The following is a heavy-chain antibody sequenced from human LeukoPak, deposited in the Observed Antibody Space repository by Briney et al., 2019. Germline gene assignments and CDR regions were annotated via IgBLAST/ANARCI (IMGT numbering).Heavy chain of an antibody. V-gene: IGHV3-30-3*01. CDR1: GFTFSSYW. J-gene: IGHJ4*02. CDR2: ISYDGSNK. CDR3: ARGPTTADNFDY. D-gene: IGHD4-17*01. Sequence: GGSLRLSCAASGFTFSSYWMSWVRQAPGKGLEWVAVISYDGSNKYYADSVKGRFTISRDNSKNTLYLQMNSLRAEDTAVYYCARGPTTADNFDYWGQGTLVTVSS.